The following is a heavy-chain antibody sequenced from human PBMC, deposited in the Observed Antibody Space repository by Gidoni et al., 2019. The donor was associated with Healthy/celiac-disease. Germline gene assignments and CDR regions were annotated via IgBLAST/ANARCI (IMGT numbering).Heavy chain of an antibody. Sequence: QVQLMQSGTEVKKPGASVKVSCKASGYTFTGYYMHWVRQAPGQGLEWMGWTNPNSGGTNYAQKFQGWVTMTRDTSISTAYMELSRLRSDDTAVYYCARGYCSGGSCYTALGYFDYWGQGTLVTVSS. CDR1: GYTFTGYY. CDR3: ARGYCSGGSCYTALGYFDY. J-gene: IGHJ4*02. D-gene: IGHD2-15*01. V-gene: IGHV1-2*04. CDR2: TNPNSGGT.